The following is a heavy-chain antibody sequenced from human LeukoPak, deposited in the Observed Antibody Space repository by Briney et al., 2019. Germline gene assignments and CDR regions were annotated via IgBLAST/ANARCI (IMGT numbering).Heavy chain of an antibody. D-gene: IGHD3-9*01. CDR1: GFTFSSYG. CDR2: IRYDGSNK. V-gene: IGHV3-30*02. J-gene: IGHJ3*02. Sequence: PGGSLRLSCAASGFTFSSYGMHWVRQAPGKGLEWVAFIRYDGSNKYYADSVKGRFTISRDNSKNTLYLQMNSLRAEDTAVYYCAKTYPPGKYYDILTGKDAFDIWGQGTMVTVSS. CDR3: AKTYPPGKYYDILTGKDAFDI.